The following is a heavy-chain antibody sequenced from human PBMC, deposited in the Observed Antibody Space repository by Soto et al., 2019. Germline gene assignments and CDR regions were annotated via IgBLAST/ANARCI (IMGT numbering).Heavy chain of an antibody. CDR3: ARDTTDSSGFYYYHYGMDF. V-gene: IGHV1-18*01. CDR2: TSVYNVNT. Sequence: SVKVSCNAAGYTFPIYGISLLRKTPGQGLEWMGLTSVYNVNTNYAQKLQGRVTMTTDTSTSTSYMELRSLRSDDTAVYYCARDTTDSSGFYYYHYGMDFWGQGTTVTVSS. D-gene: IGHD3-22*01. CDR1: GYTFPIYG. J-gene: IGHJ6*02.